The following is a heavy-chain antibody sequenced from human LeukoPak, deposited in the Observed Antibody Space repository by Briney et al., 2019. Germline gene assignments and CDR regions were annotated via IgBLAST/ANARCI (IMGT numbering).Heavy chain of an antibody. J-gene: IGHJ4*02. CDR3: ARVVGTAMVIRY. V-gene: IGHV1-8*01. Sequence: ASVKVSCKASGYTFTSYDINWVRQATGQGLEWMGWMNPNSGNTGYAQKFQGRVTMTRNTSISTAYMELSSLRSEDTAVYYCARVVGTAMVIRYWGQGTLVTVSS. CDR2: MNPNSGNT. D-gene: IGHD5-18*01. CDR1: GYTFTSYD.